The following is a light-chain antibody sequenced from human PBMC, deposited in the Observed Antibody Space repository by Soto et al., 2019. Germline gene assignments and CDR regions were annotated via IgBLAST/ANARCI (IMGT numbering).Light chain of an antibody. V-gene: IGLV2-8*01. CDR2: EVS. Sequence: QSALTQPPSASGSPGQSVTISCTGTSFDVGGYNYVSWYQQHPGKAPQVLMYEVSKRPSGVPDRFSGSKSGNTASPTVSGLQAEDEADYYCSAYAGSPYLYVFGSGTRVTVL. CDR1: SFDVGGYNY. J-gene: IGLJ1*01. CDR3: SAYAGSPYLYV.